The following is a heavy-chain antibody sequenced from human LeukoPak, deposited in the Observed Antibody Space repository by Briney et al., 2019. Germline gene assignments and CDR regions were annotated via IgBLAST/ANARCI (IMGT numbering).Heavy chain of an antibody. D-gene: IGHD1-26*01. J-gene: IGHJ4*02. CDR3: ARSRTGLVPMDY. V-gene: IGHV3-7*01. Sequence: GGSLRLSCAASGFSFSTYWMSWVRQAPGKGLEWVAHIKQDGSEKYYVDSVKGRFTISRENGRNSLYLQLNSLRAEDTAVSYCARSRTGLVPMDYWGQGTLVTVSS. CDR1: GFSFSTYW. CDR2: IKQDGSEK.